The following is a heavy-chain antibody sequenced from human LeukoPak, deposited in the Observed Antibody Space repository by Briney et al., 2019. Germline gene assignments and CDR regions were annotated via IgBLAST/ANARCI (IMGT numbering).Heavy chain of an antibody. Sequence: GGSLRLSCAASGFTFSSYAMSWVRQAPGKGLEWVSAFSDSGGSTYYADSVKGRFTISRDNSKNTLYLQMNSLRAEDTAVYYCAKYELGYCSSTSCYSYYYYYYGMDVWGQGTTVTVSS. V-gene: IGHV3-23*01. CDR2: FSDSGGST. D-gene: IGHD2-2*01. J-gene: IGHJ6*02. CDR3: AKYELGYCSSTSCYSYYYYYYGMDV. CDR1: GFTFSSYA.